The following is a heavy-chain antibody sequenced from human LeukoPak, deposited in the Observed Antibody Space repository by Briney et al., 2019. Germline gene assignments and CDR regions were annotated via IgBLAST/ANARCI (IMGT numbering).Heavy chain of an antibody. J-gene: IGHJ3*02. CDR3: AKDVQVYDFWSGSDAFDI. Sequence: GGSLRLSCAASGFTFRSYWMSWVRQAPGKGLEWVSAISGSGGSTYYADSVKGRFTISRDNSKNTLCLQMNSLRAEDTAVYYCAKDVQVYDFWSGSDAFDIWGQGTMVTVSS. D-gene: IGHD3-3*01. CDR2: ISGSGGST. CDR1: GFTFRSYW. V-gene: IGHV3-23*01.